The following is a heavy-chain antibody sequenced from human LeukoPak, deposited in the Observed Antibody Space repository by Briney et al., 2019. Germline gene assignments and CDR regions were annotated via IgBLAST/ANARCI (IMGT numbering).Heavy chain of an antibody. Sequence: GGSLRLSCAVSGLTFRSYWMSWVRQAPGKGLEWVANINQGGSEKHFVDSVKGRFTISRDNAKNSLHLQMDTLRADDTAVYYCARERDGRFFDYWGQGTLVTVSS. D-gene: IGHD5-24*01. V-gene: IGHV3-7*01. CDR2: INQGGSEK. CDR3: ARERDGRFFDY. J-gene: IGHJ4*02. CDR1: GLTFRSYW.